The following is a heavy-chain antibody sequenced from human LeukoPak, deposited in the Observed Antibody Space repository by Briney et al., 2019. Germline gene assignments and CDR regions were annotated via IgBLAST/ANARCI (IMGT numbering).Heavy chain of an antibody. CDR3: AKDNGYCTSTSCFLEY. CDR2: ISGSGGST. CDR1: GFTFNSYA. J-gene: IGHJ4*02. Sequence: GGSLRLSCVASGFTFNSYAMSCVRQAPGKGLEWVSAISGSGGSTYYADYVKGRFTISRDNSKSTLYLQMNSLGAEDTALYYCAKDNGYCTSTSCFLEYWGQGTLVTVSS. V-gene: IGHV3-23*01. D-gene: IGHD2-2*03.